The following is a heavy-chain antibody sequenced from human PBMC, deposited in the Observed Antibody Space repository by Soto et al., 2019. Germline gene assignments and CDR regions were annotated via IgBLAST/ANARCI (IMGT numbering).Heavy chain of an antibody. CDR2: INPSGGST. J-gene: IGHJ3*02. CDR3: ARDPLYDFWSGNAFDI. V-gene: IGHV1-46*01. D-gene: IGHD3-3*01. CDR1: GYTFTSYY. Sequence: ASVKVSCKASGYTFTSYYMHWVRQAPGQGLEWMGIINPSGGSTSYAQKFQGRVTMTRDTSTSTVYMELSSLRSEDTAVYYCARDPLYDFWSGNAFDIWGQGTMVTVSS.